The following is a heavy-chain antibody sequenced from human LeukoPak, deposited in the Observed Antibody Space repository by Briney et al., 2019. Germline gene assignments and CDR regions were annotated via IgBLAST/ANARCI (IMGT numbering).Heavy chain of an antibody. J-gene: IGHJ2*01. CDR1: GFTFSSYS. CDR3: ARSAWKGYWYSDL. D-gene: IGHD1-1*01. Sequence: GGSLRLSCAASGFTFSSYSMNWVRQAPGKGLEWVSYISSSSSTIYYADSVKGRFTISRDNAKNSLYLQTNSLRAEDTVVYYCARSAWKGYWYSDLWGRGTLVTVSS. V-gene: IGHV3-48*01. CDR2: ISSSSSTI.